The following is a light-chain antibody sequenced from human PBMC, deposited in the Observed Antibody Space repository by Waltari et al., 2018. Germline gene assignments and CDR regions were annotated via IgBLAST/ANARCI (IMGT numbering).Light chain of an antibody. CDR3: QQTQSDTVT. CDR2: GAS. Sequence: IQITQSPSSLSASVGDRVTIPCRASQNIGKTLNCFHQPLGKAPKLLIYGASSCQVGVPSRFGGSGSGTEFTLTITNLQPEDFATYFCQQTQSDTVTFGQGTKVDVK. V-gene: IGKV1-39*01. CDR1: QNIGKT. J-gene: IGKJ1*01.